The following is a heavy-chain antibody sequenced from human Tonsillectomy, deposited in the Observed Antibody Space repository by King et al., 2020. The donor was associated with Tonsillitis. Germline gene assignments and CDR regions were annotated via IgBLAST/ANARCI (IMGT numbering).Heavy chain of an antibody. V-gene: IGHV5-51*01. D-gene: IGHD2-21*01. Sequence: VQLVESGAEVKKPGESLRISCKGSGYRFATYWIGWVRQMPGKGLESMGIIYPGDSDTRYSPSFQGQVTISADKSISTTYLQWRSLKASDSGMYYCARLDSSSGENGMDVWGQGTTVTGSS. CDR1: GYRFATYW. CDR2: IYPGDSDT. CDR3: ARLDSSSGENGMDV. J-gene: IGHJ6*02.